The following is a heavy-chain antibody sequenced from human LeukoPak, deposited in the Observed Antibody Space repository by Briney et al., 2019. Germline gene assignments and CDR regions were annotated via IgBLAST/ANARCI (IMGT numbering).Heavy chain of an antibody. V-gene: IGHV3-48*03. CDR3: ARGQQLDY. J-gene: IGHJ4*02. CDR1: GFTFGDYA. D-gene: IGHD6-13*01. Sequence: GGSLRLSRTTSGFTFGDYAVTWVRQAPGKGLEWVSYISSSGSTIYYADSVKGRFTISRDNAKNSLYLQMNSLRAEDTAVYYCARGQQLDYWGQGTLVTVSS. CDR2: ISSSGSTI.